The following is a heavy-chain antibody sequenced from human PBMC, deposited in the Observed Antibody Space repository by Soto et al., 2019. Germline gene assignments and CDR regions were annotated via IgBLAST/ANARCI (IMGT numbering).Heavy chain of an antibody. J-gene: IGHJ6*02. D-gene: IGHD3-9*01. CDR1: GFGFTFSTSA. CDR3: ASSRVLTDV. Sequence: GSLRLSCAASGFGFTFSTSAMSWVRQAPGKGLEWVSYISSTSLTIYYADSVKGRFTISRDNAKNSLYLHMNSLRDEDTAVYYCASSRVLTDVWGQGTTVTVSS. CDR2: ISSTSLTI. V-gene: IGHV3-48*02.